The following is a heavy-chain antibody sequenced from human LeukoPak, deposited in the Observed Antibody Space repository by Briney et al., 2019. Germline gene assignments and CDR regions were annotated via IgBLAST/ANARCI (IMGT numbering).Heavy chain of an antibody. CDR1: GYTFTGYY. CDR2: INPNSGGT. CDR3: ARERSVRGGYNYFDY. J-gene: IGHJ4*02. V-gene: IGHV1-2*04. D-gene: IGHD5-12*01. Sequence: ASVKVSFKASGYTFTGYYMHWVRQAPGQGLEWMGWINPNSGGTNYAQKFQGWVTMTRDTSISTAYTELSRLRSDDTAVYYCARERSVRGGYNYFDYWGQGTLVTVSS.